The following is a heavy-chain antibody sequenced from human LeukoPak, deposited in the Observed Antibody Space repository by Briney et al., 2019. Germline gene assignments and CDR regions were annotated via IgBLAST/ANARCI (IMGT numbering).Heavy chain of an antibody. J-gene: IGHJ4*02. CDR2: IYHSGST. Sequence: SGTLSLTCAVSGGSISSSNWWSWVRQPPGKGLEWIGEIYHSGSTNYNPSLKSRVTISVDKSKNQFSLKLSSVTAADTAVYYCARRAPLITMVRGVIGYWGQGTLVIVSS. V-gene: IGHV4-4*02. CDR1: GGSISSSNW. D-gene: IGHD3-10*01. CDR3: ARRAPLITMVRGVIGY.